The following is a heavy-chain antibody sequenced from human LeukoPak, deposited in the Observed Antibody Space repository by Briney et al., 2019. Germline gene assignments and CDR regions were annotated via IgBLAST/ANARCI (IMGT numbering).Heavy chain of an antibody. V-gene: IGHV4-38-2*02. D-gene: IGHD6-13*01. Sequence: SETLSLTCTVSGYSISTGYYWGWIRQPPGKGLEWIGSFYHSESASYNPSLKNRVTISVDTSKNQFSLKLSSVTAADTAVYHSARHRGPAAGRFDPWGQGTLVTVPS. J-gene: IGHJ5*02. CDR3: ARHRGPAAGRFDP. CDR1: GYSISTGYY. CDR2: FYHSESA.